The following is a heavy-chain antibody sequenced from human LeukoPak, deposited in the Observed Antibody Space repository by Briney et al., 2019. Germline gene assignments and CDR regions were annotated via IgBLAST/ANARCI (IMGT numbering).Heavy chain of an antibody. CDR1: TFTGHN. J-gene: IGHJ4*02. D-gene: IGHD3-22*01. Sequence: GASVKVSCKHTFTGHNIHWVRQAPGQGLEFVGWINPTSGGIKYAQKFQGRVTMTRDTSINTVYMELSSLTSDDAALYYCVVSVQAAAIPAFDSWGQGTPVTVSP. V-gene: IGHV1-2*02. CDR3: VVSVQAAAIPAFDS. CDR2: INPTSGGI.